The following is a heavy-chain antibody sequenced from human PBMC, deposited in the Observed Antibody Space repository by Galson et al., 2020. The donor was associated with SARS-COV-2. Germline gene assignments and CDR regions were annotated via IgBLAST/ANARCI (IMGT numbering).Heavy chain of an antibody. D-gene: IGHD6-13*01. CDR2: VSSSSRNI. Sequence: PGGSLRLSCAASGFVFSSNSMAWVRQAPGKGLEWVAYVSSSSRNIYYADSVRGRFTISRDNAKNSLYLEMSSLRDGDTAIYYCASDKGRYSSTWFDNWGQGTLVIVSS. CDR3: ASDKGRYSSTWFDN. V-gene: IGHV3-48*02. J-gene: IGHJ4*02. CDR1: GFVFSSNS.